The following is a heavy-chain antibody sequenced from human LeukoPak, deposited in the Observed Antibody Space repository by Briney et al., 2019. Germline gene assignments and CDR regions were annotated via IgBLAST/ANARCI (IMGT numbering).Heavy chain of an antibody. CDR2: ISSSSSYI. J-gene: IGHJ5*02. CDR1: GSTFSSYS. D-gene: IGHD3-10*01. Sequence: PGGSLRLSCAASGSTFSSYSMNWVRQAPGKGLEWVSSISSSSSYIYYADSVKGRFTISRDNAKNSLYLQMNSLRAEDTAVYYCARKDPPARHGSGWFDPWGQGTLVTVSS. CDR3: ARKDPPARHGSGWFDP. V-gene: IGHV3-21*01.